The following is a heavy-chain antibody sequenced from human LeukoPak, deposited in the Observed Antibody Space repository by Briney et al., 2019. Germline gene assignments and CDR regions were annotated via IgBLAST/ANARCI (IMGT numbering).Heavy chain of an antibody. J-gene: IGHJ4*02. CDR3: ARDQGCGSTSCHMDFDY. V-gene: IGHV1-2*02. D-gene: IGHD2-2*01. Sequence: GASVKVSRKASGYTFTGYYMHWVRQAPGQGLEWMGWINPNSGGTNYAQKFQGRVTMTRDTSISTAYMELSRLRSDDTAVYYCARDQGCGSTSCHMDFDYWGQGTLVTVSS. CDR1: GYTFTGYY. CDR2: INPNSGGT.